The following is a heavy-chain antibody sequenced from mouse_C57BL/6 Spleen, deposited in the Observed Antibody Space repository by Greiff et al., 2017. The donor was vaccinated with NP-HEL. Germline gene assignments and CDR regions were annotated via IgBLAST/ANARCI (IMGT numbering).Heavy chain of an antibody. CDR1: GYTFTSYW. V-gene: IGHV1-52*01. Sequence: QVQLQQPGAELVRPGSSVKLSCKASGYTFTSYWMHWVKQRPIQGLEWIGNIDPSDSETHYNQQFKDKATLTVDKSSSTAYMQLSSLTSEDSAVYYCARGGSNYRFADWGQGTLVTVSA. CDR3: ARGGSNYRFAD. J-gene: IGHJ3*01. CDR2: IDPSDSET. D-gene: IGHD2-5*01.